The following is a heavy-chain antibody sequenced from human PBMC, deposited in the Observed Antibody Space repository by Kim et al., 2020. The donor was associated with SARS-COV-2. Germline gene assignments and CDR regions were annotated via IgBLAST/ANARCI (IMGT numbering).Heavy chain of an antibody. Sequence: ASVKVSCKASGYTFTSYSINWVRQAPGQGLEWMGWISTYNGNTNYIQKFQGRVTMTTDTSTTTAYMELSSLRYDDTAVYYCARDAGSRSGSVDYWGQGILVTVSS. D-gene: IGHD1-26*01. J-gene: IGHJ4*02. CDR3: ARDAGSRSGSVDY. CDR2: ISTYNGNT. V-gene: IGHV1-18*01. CDR1: GYTFTSYS.